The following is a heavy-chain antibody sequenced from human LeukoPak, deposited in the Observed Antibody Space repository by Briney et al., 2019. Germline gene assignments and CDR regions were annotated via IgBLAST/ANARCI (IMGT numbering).Heavy chain of an antibody. J-gene: IGHJ4*02. CDR2: INHSGST. CDR3: ARAARIAAAGRFDY. CDR1: GGSFSGYY. V-gene: IGHV4-34*01. D-gene: IGHD6-13*01. Sequence: SETLSLTCAVYGGSFSGYYWSWIRQPPGKGLEWIGEINHSGSTNYNPSLKSRVTISVDTSKNQFSLKLSSVTAADTAVYYCARAARIAAAGRFDYGGQGALVTVSS.